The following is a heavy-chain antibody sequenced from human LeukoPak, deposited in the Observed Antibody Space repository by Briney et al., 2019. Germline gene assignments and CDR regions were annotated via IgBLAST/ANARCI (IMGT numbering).Heavy chain of an antibody. Sequence: PGGSLRLSCAASGFTFSDYWMHWVRQAPGKGLEWVSRIIGDGSTTIYADSVKGRFTISRDNAENTMHLQMNSLRVEDTAVYYCTRRVSATRWFDPWGQGTLVTVSS. CDR1: GFTFSDYW. V-gene: IGHV3-74*01. CDR3: TRRVSATRWFDP. D-gene: IGHD2-15*01. CDR2: IIGDGSTT. J-gene: IGHJ5*02.